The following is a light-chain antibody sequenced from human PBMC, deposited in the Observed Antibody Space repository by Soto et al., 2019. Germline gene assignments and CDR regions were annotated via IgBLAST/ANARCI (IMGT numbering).Light chain of an antibody. CDR3: SSYTSSSTLV. CDR1: SSDVCGYDY. Sequence: QSALTQPASVSGSPGQSITISCTGTSSDVCGYDYVSWYQHHPGKAPKLMIYDVSNRPSGVSNRFSGSKSGNTASLTISGLQAEDEADYYCSSYTSSSTLVFGTGTKLTVL. V-gene: IGLV2-14*03. CDR2: DVS. J-gene: IGLJ1*01.